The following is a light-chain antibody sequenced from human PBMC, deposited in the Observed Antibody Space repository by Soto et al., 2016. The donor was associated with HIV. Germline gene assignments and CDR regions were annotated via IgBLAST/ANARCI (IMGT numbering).Light chain of an antibody. Sequence: DIQMTQSPSTLSASVGDRVTITCRASQSISSWLAWYQQKPGKAPKLLIYKASSLESGVPSRFSGSGSGTEFTLTISSLQPDDFATYYCQQYNSYKTFGQGPR. CDR1: QSISSW. CDR2: KAS. J-gene: IGKJ1*01. CDR3: QQYNSYKT. V-gene: IGKV1-5*03.